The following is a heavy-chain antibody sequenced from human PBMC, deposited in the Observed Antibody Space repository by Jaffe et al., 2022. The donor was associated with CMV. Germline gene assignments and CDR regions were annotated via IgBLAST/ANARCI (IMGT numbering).Heavy chain of an antibody. CDR3: AHSRYYDSSGYYSYYFDY. V-gene: IGHV2-5*02. J-gene: IGHJ4*02. CDR2: IYWDDDK. D-gene: IGHD3-22*01. Sequence: QITLKESGPTLVKPTQTLTLTCTFSGFSLSTSGVGVGWIRQPPGKALEWLALIYWDDDKRYSPSLKSRLTITKDTSKNQVVLTMTNMDPVDTATYYCAHSRYYDSSGYYSYYFDYWGQGTLVTVSS. CDR1: GFSLSTSGVG.